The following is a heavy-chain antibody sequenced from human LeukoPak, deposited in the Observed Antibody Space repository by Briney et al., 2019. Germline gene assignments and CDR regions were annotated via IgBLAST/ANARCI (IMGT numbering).Heavy chain of an antibody. V-gene: IGHV4-59*01. CDR1: GGSISSYY. J-gene: IGHJ4*02. CDR3: AREVDREAFDY. CDR2: ISYSGST. Sequence: SETLSLTCTVSGGSISSYYWSWIRQPPGKGLEWIGYISYSGSTNYNPSLKSRVTISVDTSKNQFSLKLSSVTAADTAVYYCAREVDREAFDYWGQGTLVTVSS. D-gene: IGHD1-26*01.